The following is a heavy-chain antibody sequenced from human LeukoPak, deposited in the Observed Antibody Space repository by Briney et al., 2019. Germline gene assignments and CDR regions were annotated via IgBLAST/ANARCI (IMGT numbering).Heavy chain of an antibody. V-gene: IGHV3-21*06. Sequence: PGGSLRLSCAASGFTFNSYTMNWVRQAPGKGLESVSSIRSNRGINYAVSVKGRFTISRDNDKNTVFLEMNSLRAEDTAVYYCARDGASIDDQYYGLDVWGQGTTVTVSS. CDR3: ARDGASIDDQYYGLDV. J-gene: IGHJ6*02. CDR2: IRSNRGI. D-gene: IGHD1-1*01. CDR1: GFTFNSYT.